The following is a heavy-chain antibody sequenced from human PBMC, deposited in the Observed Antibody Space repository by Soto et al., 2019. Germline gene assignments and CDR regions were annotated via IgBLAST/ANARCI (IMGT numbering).Heavy chain of an antibody. J-gene: IGHJ6*02. CDR2: IYSGGST. Sequence: EVQLVESGGGLIQPGGSLRLSCAASGFTVSSNYMSWVRQAPGKGLEWVSVIYSGGSTYYADSVKGRFTISRDNSKNTLYLQMNSLRAEDTAVYYCARWPNADSSSWFDYYYGMDVWGQGTTVTVSS. V-gene: IGHV3-53*01. CDR3: ARWPNADSSSWFDYYYGMDV. D-gene: IGHD6-13*01. CDR1: GFTVSSNY.